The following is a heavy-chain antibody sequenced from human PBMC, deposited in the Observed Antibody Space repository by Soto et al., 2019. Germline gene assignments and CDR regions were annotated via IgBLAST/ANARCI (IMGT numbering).Heavy chain of an antibody. CDR2: ITTYNGNK. CDR1: GYTFTNYG. Sequence: QVQLVQSGAEVKKPGASVKVSCKTSGYTFTNYGLAWVRQAPGQGLEWVGWITTYNGNKAYAQKLQGRVTMTTDTSTGTAYMELRNLRSDDTAVYYCARRLKHYFDNSASPFDYWGQGTLVTVSS. D-gene: IGHD3-22*01. CDR3: ARRLKHYFDNSASPFDY. V-gene: IGHV1-18*04. J-gene: IGHJ4*02.